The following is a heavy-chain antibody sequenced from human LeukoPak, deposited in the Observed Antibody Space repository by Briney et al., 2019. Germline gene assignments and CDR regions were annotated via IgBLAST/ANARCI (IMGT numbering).Heavy chain of an antibody. V-gene: IGHV3-11*04. CDR1: RFTFSNYY. CDR2: ISSSGSTI. CDR3: SRVAPAGTHPDY. J-gene: IGHJ4*02. D-gene: IGHD6-13*01. Sequence: GGSLRLSCPASRFTFSNYYMSWIRQAPGKGLEWVSYISSSGSTIYYADSVKGRFTISRDNAKNSLYLQMNSLRAEDTAVYYCSRVAPAGTHPDYWGQGTLVTVSS.